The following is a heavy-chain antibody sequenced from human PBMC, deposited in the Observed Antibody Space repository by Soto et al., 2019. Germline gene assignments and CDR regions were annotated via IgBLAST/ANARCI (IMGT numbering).Heavy chain of an antibody. D-gene: IGHD6-13*01. CDR1: GGSISSGDYY. CDR3: ARLVYSSSWYKGRWFDP. J-gene: IGHJ5*02. CDR2: IYYSGST. Sequence: QVQLQESGPGLVKPSQTLSLTCTVSGGSISSGDYYWSWIRQPPGKGLEWIGYIYYSGSTYYNPSLKSRVTISVDTSKNQFSLKLSSVTAADTAVYYCARLVYSSSWYKGRWFDPWGQGTLVTVSS. V-gene: IGHV4-30-4*01.